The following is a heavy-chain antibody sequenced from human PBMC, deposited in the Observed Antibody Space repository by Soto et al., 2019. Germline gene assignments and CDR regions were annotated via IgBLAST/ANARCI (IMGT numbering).Heavy chain of an antibody. Sequence: EVQLVETGGGLIQPGGSLRLSCAASGFTVSSNYMSWVRQAPGKGLEWVSVIYSGGSAYYADSVKGRFTISRDNSKNTLYLQMNSLRADDTAVYYCARDYSSSRYYGMDVWGQGTTVTVSS. D-gene: IGHD3-22*01. V-gene: IGHV3-53*02. CDR3: ARDYSSSRYYGMDV. J-gene: IGHJ6*02. CDR2: IYSGGSA. CDR1: GFTVSSNY.